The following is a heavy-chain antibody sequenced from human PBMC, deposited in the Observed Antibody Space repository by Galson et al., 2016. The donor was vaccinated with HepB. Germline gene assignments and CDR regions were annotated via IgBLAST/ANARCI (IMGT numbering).Heavy chain of an antibody. J-gene: IGHJ4*02. Sequence: SLRLSCATSGFTFNRYTMNWVRQAPGKGLEWVAYISSSSSYIYYAASVKGRFTISRDNAKNSLYLQMNSLRAEDTAVYYCARNLLFDWLSRADFDFWGQGTLVTVSS. CDR2: ISSSSSYI. CDR1: GFTFNRYT. V-gene: IGHV3-21*04. D-gene: IGHD3-9*01. CDR3: ARNLLFDWLSRADFDF.